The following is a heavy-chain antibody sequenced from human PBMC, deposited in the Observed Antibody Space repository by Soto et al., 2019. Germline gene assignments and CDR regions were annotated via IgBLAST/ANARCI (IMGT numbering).Heavy chain of an antibody. V-gene: IGHV4-30-4*01. CDR3: ARVPPVKTVSFKAIHV. Sequence: QVRLQESRPGLVKPSQTLSLTCTVSGGSIYTGDYYWGCSRQPPGKVLEWIGSIYYIGDTEYNPSLKSRLTLSVDTSKNQFSLGLTSATAADPAVDYWARVPPVKTVSFKAIHVWGQGTTVTVSS. CDR2: IYYIGDT. CDR1: GGSIYTGDYY. J-gene: IGHJ6*02. D-gene: IGHD2-21*01.